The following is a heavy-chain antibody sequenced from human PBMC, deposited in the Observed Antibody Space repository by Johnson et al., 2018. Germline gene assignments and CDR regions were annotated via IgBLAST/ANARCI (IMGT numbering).Heavy chain of an antibody. J-gene: IGHJ1*01. D-gene: IGHD6-19*01. V-gene: IGHV3-64*07. Sequence: VQLVQSGGGLVQPGGSLRLSCAASGFTFSSYAMHWVRQAPGKGLEYVSGISGDGISTFYADSVKGRFTISGDNSKNTLYLQMGSLRTEDMAVYFCARARAAVAGIGYFQYWGQGTLVTVSS. CDR1: GFTFSSYA. CDR3: ARARAAVAGIGYFQY. CDR2: ISGDGIST.